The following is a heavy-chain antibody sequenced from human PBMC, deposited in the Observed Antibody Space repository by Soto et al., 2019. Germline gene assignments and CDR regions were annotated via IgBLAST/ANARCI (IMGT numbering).Heavy chain of an antibody. CDR2: ISSSSSYI. CDR3: ASYVDTAMVTGG. D-gene: IGHD5-18*01. CDR1: GFTFSSYS. J-gene: IGHJ4*02. Sequence: VQLVESGGGLVKPGGSLRLSCAASGFTFSSYSMNWVRQAPGKGLEWVSSISSSSSYIYYADSVKGRFTISRDNAKNSLYLQMNSLRAEDTAVYYCASYVDTAMVTGGWGQGTLVTVSS. V-gene: IGHV3-21*01.